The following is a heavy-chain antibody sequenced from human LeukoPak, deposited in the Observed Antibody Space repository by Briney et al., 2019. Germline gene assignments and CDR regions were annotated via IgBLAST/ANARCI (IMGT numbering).Heavy chain of an antibody. V-gene: IGHV4-59*01. CDR1: GGSISSYY. J-gene: IGHJ4*02. Sequence: SETLSLTCTVSGGSISSYYWSWIRQPPGKGLEWIGYIYYSGSTNYNPSLKSRVTISVDTSKNQFSLKLSSVTAADTAVYYCARSWNPKAPFFDYWGQGTLVTVSS. CDR2: IYYSGST. D-gene: IGHD1-1*01. CDR3: ARSWNPKAPFFDY.